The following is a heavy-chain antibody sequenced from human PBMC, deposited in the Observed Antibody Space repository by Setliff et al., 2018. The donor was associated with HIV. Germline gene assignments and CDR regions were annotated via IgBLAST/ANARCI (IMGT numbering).Heavy chain of an antibody. V-gene: IGHV4-31*03. CDR2: IYYSGNT. CDR3: ARARSHHDSSGYYGYNFYYMDV. J-gene: IGHJ6*03. D-gene: IGHD3-22*01. CDR1: GGSINSGGYY. Sequence: SETLSLTCIVSGGSINSGGYYWSWIRQHPGKGLEWIGHIYYSGNTHYNPSLKSRLTISVDRSQNHFFLRLRSVTAADTAVYYCARARSHHDSSGYYGYNFYYMDVWGKGTTVTVSS.